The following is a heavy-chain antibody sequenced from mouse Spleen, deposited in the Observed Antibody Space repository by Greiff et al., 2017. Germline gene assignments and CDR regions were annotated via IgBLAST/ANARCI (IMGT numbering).Heavy chain of an antibody. CDR2: IDPANGNT. D-gene: IGHD1-1*01. CDR1: GFNIKDTY. J-gene: IGHJ3*01. Sequence: EVQLQESGAELVKPGASVKLSCTASGFNIKDTYMHWVKQRPEQGLEWIGRIDPANGNTKYDPKFQGKATITADTSSNTAYLQLSSLTSEDTAVYYCAREYYGSSYGFAYWGQGTLVTVSA. CDR3: AREYYGSSYGFAY. V-gene: IGHV14-3*02.